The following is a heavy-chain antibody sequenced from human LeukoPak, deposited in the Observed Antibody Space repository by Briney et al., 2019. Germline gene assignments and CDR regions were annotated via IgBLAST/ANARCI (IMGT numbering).Heavy chain of an antibody. CDR2: IRDDGGEI. V-gene: IGHV3-7*01. Sequence: GGSLRLSCAASGFTFSSYWMSWVRQAPGKGLEWVANIRDDGGEIYYVDFVKGRFTISRDNAKSSLFLQMNSLRAEDAAVYYCARDKPRGSYYGSIFDSWGQGTLVTVSS. CDR3: ARDKPRGSYYGSIFDS. J-gene: IGHJ4*02. CDR1: GFTFSSYW. D-gene: IGHD1-26*01.